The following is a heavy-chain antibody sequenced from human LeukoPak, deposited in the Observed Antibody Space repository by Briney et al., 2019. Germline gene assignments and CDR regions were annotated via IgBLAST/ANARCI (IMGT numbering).Heavy chain of an antibody. CDR3: AKDSSNGLGKLLLDS. J-gene: IGHJ5*01. V-gene: IGHV1-46*01. CDR2: INPSGGST. D-gene: IGHD3-10*01. CDR1: GYTFTSYY. Sequence: ASVKVSCKASGYTFTSYYMHWVRQAPGQGLEWMGIINPSGGSTSYAQKFQGRVTMTRDTSTSTVYMELSSLRPEDTAVYYCAKDSSNGLGKLLLDSWGKAPLVTVS.